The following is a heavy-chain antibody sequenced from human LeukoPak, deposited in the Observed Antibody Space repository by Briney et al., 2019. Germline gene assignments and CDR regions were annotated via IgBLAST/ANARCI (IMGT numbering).Heavy chain of an antibody. D-gene: IGHD4/OR15-4a*01. J-gene: IGHJ4*02. CDR2: IYSDNT. CDR3: ARRAGAYSHPYDY. V-gene: IGHV3-53*01. CDR1: EFSVGSNY. Sequence: QPGGSLRLSCAASEFSVGSNYMTWVRQAPGKGLEWVSFIYSDNTHYSDPVKGRFTISRDNSKNTLYLQMNSLRAEDTAVYYCARRAGAYSHPYDYWGQGTLVTVSS.